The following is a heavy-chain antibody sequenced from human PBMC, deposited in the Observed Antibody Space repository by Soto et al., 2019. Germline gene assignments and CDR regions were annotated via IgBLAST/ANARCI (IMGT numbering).Heavy chain of an antibody. CDR3: ARGTTLNDFDYYDSSGYSEY. CDR2: INPNSGGT. J-gene: IGHJ4*02. Sequence: ASVKVSFKASGYTFTGYYMHWVRQAPGQGLEWMGWINPNSGGTNYAQKFQGWVTMTRDTSISTAYMELSRLRSDDTAVYYCARGTTLNDFDYYDSSGYSEYWGQGTLVTVSS. CDR1: GYTFTGYY. V-gene: IGHV1-2*04. D-gene: IGHD3-22*01.